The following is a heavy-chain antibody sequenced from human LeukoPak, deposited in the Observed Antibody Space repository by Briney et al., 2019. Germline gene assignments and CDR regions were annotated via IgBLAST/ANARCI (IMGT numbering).Heavy chain of an antibody. CDR2: IYYSGST. CDR3: ASAMVRGEGNYFDY. D-gene: IGHD3-10*01. J-gene: IGHJ4*02. Sequence: SETLSLTCTVSGGSISSYYWSWIRQPPGKGLEWIGYIYYSGSTYYNPSLKSRVTISVDRSKNQFSLKLSSVTAADTAVYYCASAMVRGEGNYFDYWGQGTLVTVSS. V-gene: IGHV4-59*12. CDR1: GGSISSYY.